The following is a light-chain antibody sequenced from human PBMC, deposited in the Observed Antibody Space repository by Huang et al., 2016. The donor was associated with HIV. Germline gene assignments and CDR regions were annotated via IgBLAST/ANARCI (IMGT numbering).Light chain of an antibody. CDR2: ATS. Sequence: DIQMTQSPSSLSASVGDRVTITCRASQGISNSVAWYQQRPGKAPKLLLYATSRLETGAPSRFSGSRSGTEYTLTISSLQPEDLATYYCQQYYNNPPCTFGQGTKVEIK. V-gene: IGKV1-NL1*01. CDR3: QQYYNNPPCT. CDR1: QGISNS. J-gene: IGKJ1*01.